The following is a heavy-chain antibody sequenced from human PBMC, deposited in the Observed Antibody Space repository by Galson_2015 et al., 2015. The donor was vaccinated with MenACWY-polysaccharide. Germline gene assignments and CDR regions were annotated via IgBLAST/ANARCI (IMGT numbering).Heavy chain of an antibody. D-gene: IGHD4/OR15-4a*01. J-gene: IGHJ4*02. CDR3: AKESGIPQYGAYFDY. V-gene: IGHV3-30*18. Sequence: SLRLSCAASGFVFSSCGMQWVRQAPGKGPEWVAVVSSDGGTQFYADSVKGRFTISRDNSKNTLYLQINSLRAEDTAVYYCAKESGIPQYGAYFDYWGQGTLVTVSS. CDR1: GFVFSSCG. CDR2: VSSDGGTQ.